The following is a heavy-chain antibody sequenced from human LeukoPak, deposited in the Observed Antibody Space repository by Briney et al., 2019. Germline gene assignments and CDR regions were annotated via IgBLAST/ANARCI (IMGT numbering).Heavy chain of an antibody. CDR2: ISGSGGST. J-gene: IGHJ5*02. V-gene: IGHV3-23*01. Sequence: GGSLRLSCAASGFTFSSYAMHWVRQAPGKGLEWVSAISGSGGSTYYADSVKGRFTISRDNSKNTLYLQMNSLRAEDTAVYYCARTSPLWFGELFKFDPWGQGTLVTVSS. CDR1: GFTFSSYA. CDR3: ARTSPLWFGELFKFDP. D-gene: IGHD3-10*01.